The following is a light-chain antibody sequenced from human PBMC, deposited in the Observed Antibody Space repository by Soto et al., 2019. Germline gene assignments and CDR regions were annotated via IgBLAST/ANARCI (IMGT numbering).Light chain of an antibody. CDR3: QQYYSFPQT. CDR1: QSVLYSSNNKNY. Sequence: DIVMTQSPDSLAVSLGEGATINCKSSQSVLYSSNNKNYLAWYQQKPGQPPKLLIHCASTRESGVPDRFSGSGSGTGFTLSISSLQAEDVAVYYCQQYYSFPQTFGQGTKVEIK. CDR2: CAS. V-gene: IGKV4-1*01. J-gene: IGKJ1*01.